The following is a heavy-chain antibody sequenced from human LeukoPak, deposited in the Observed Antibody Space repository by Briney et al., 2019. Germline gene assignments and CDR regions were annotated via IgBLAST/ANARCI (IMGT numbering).Heavy chain of an antibody. D-gene: IGHD6-19*01. V-gene: IGHV3-53*01. CDR3: ARSKRGGWYRYYFDY. CDR2: IYSDGST. CDR1: GFIVSSSY. J-gene: IGHJ4*02. Sequence: PGGSLRLSCAASGFIVSSSYLSWVRQAPGKGLEWISLIYSDGSTFYAGSVKGRFTISRDNSKNTLSLQMNSLRAEDTAVYYCARSKRGGWYRYYFDYWGQGTLVTVSS.